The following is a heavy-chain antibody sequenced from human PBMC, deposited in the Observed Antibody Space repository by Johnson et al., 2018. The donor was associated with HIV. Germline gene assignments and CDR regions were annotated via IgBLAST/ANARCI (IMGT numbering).Heavy chain of an antibody. J-gene: IGHJ3*02. CDR2: IYTGGNT. D-gene: IGHD1-1*01. CDR3: AVLTTGGLRVGNFDI. CDR1: GFTVTSHY. V-gene: IGHV3-66*01. Sequence: VQLVESGGGLVQPGGSLRLSCAASGFTVTSHYMSWDRQAPGMGLEWVSVIYTGGNTYYANSVKDRFTISRDNPKNTLYLQMDSLRIEDTAVYYCAVLTTGGLRVGNFDIWGQGTMVTVSS.